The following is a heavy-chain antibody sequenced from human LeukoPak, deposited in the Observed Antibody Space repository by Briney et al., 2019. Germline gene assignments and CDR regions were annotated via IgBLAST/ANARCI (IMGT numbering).Heavy chain of an antibody. Sequence: GRSLRLSCTASGFTFGDYAMSWVRQAPGKGLEWVGFIRSKAYGGTTEYAASVKGRFTISRDDSKSIAYLQMNSLKTEDTAVYYCTRGDYGDYFDYWGQGTLVTVSS. CDR3: TRGDYGDYFDY. V-gene: IGHV3-49*04. J-gene: IGHJ4*02. D-gene: IGHD4-17*01. CDR1: GFTFGDYA. CDR2: IRSKAYGGTT.